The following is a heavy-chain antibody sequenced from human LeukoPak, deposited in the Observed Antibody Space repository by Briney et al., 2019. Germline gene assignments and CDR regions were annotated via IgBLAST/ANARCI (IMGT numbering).Heavy chain of an antibody. D-gene: IGHD2-21*02. CDR3: ARAGLTLSCGRDCFANYFDY. Sequence: SVKVSCKASGGTFSSYTISWVRQAPGQGLEWMGRIIPMVGVANYAQKFQGRVTIIADKSTSTAYMELSSLRSEDTAFYYCARAGLTLSCGRDCFANYFDYWGRGTLVTVSS. CDR2: IIPMVGVA. V-gene: IGHV1-69*02. CDR1: GGTFSSYT. J-gene: IGHJ4*02.